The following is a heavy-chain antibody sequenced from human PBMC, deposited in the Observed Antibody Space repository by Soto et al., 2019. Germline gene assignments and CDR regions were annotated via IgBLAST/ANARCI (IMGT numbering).Heavy chain of an antibody. CDR1: GCSISSGGYY. J-gene: IGHJ4*02. V-gene: IGHV4-31*03. CDR3: ARVRGGGAFDA. D-gene: IGHD1-26*01. Sequence: TLSLTCTVSGCSISSGGYYWSWIRQHPGKGLEWIGYIYCSGSTYYNPSLKSRLTISVDTSNNQFSLKLSSVAAADTAVYYWARVRGGGAFDAWGQGTPVTVSS. CDR2: IYCSGST.